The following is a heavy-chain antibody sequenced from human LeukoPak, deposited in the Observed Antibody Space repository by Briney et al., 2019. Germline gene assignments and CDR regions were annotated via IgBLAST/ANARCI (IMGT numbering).Heavy chain of an antibody. V-gene: IGHV3-21*04. CDR1: GFNFRSYT. CDR3: ARDDYTDFVIEY. D-gene: IGHD3-16*01. Sequence: GSLRLSCVASGFNFRSYTMHWVRQAPGKGLEWVSCITTSSSFKYYADSVKGRFSISRDDAKNSLYLQMNTVRAEDTAMYFCARDDYTDFVIEYWGQGTPVSVSS. J-gene: IGHJ4*02. CDR2: ITTSSSFK.